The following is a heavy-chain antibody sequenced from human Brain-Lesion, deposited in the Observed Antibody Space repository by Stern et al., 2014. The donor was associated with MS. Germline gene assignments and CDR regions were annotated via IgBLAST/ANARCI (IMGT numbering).Heavy chain of an antibody. Sequence: APLVESGAEGKKPGASVKVSCMTSGYIFTGYYIHWVRQAPGQGLEWIAWINPNTGGTKDAQKFQGRVTMSRDTSISTAYVELSSLTSDDTAVYYCARDQRGITIFGVVTDYYYLGMDVWGQGTTVTVSS. CDR2: INPNTGGT. D-gene: IGHD3-3*01. CDR3: ARDQRGITIFGVVTDYYYLGMDV. J-gene: IGHJ6*02. V-gene: IGHV1-2*02. CDR1: GYIFTGYY.